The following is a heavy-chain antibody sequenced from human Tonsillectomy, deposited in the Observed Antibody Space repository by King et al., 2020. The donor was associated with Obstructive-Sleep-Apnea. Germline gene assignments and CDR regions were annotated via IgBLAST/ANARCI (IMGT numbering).Heavy chain of an antibody. CDR3: AREGASSSRGGFDY. CDR2: IYYSGST. J-gene: IGHJ4*02. Sequence: VQLQESGPGLVKPSETLSLTCTVSGGSISSSSYYWGWIRQPPGKGLEWIGSIYYSGSTYYNPSLNSRVTISVDTSKNQFSLKLSSVTAADTAVYYCAREGASSSRGGFDYWGQGTLVTVSS. D-gene: IGHD6-13*01. CDR1: GGSISSSSYY. V-gene: IGHV4-39*07.